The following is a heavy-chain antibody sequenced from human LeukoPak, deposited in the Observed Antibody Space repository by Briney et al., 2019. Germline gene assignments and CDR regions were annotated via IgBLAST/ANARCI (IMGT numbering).Heavy chain of an antibody. CDR3: ARRVAAAGDLFDY. CDR2: IYPGDSDT. D-gene: IGHD6-13*01. CDR1: GYSFTTYW. J-gene: IGHJ4*02. V-gene: IGHV5-51*01. Sequence: GESLKISCKGSGYSFTTYWIGWVRQMPGKGLEWMGIIYPGDSDTRYSPSFQGQVTISADKSISTAYLQWSSLKASDTAMYYCARRVAAAGDLFDYWGQGTLVTVSS.